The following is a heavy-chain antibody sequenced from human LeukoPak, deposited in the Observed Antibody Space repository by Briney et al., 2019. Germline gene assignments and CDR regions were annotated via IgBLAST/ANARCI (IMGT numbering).Heavy chain of an antibody. CDR2: ISGSGGST. Sequence: GGSLRLSCAASGFTFSSYAMSWVRQAPGKGLEWVSAISGSGGSTYYADSVKGRFTISRDNAKNSLYLQMNSLRAEDTAVYYCARDRVYGGNSVPLGYWGQGTLVTVSS. CDR3: ARDRVYGGNSVPLGY. J-gene: IGHJ4*02. V-gene: IGHV3-23*01. D-gene: IGHD4-23*01. CDR1: GFTFSSYA.